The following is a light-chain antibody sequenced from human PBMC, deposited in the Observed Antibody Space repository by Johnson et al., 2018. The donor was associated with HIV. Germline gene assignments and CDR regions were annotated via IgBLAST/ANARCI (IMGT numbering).Light chain of an antibody. CDR1: SSNIGNNY. J-gene: IGLJ1*01. CDR3: GAWDSSLSAHFV. V-gene: IGLV1-51*02. CDR2: EKN. Sequence: QSVLTQPPSVSAAPGQKVTISCSGSSSNIGNNYVSWYQQLPGTAPKLLIYEKNKRTSGIPDRFSASKSGTSATLVIPGLPTGDEADYYCGAWDSSLSAHFVVGTGTKVTVL.